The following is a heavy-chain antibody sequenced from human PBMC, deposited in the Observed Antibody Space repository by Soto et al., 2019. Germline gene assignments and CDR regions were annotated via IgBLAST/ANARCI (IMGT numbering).Heavy chain of an antibody. D-gene: IGHD3-10*01. V-gene: IGHV1-24*01. J-gene: IGHJ5*02. CDR1: GYTLTELS. Sequence: ASVKVSCKVSGYTLTELSMHWVRQAPGKGLEWMGGFDPEDGEAIYAQKFQGRVTMTEDTSTDTAYMELRSLRSDDTAVYYCARVRGSGSFNWFDPWGQGTLVTVSS. CDR3: ARVRGSGSFNWFDP. CDR2: FDPEDGEA.